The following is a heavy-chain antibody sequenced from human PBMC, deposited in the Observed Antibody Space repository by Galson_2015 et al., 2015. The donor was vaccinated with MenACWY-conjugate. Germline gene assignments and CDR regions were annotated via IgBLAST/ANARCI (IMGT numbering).Heavy chain of an antibody. CDR2: INTNTGNP. Sequence: QSGAEVTKPGESLTVSCKASGYTFTSYAMNWVRQAPGQGLEWMGWINTNTGNPTYAQGFTGRFVFSLDTSVSTAYLQISSLKAEDTAVYYCARDRDSGYDPFDYWGQGTLVTVSS. J-gene: IGHJ4*02. V-gene: IGHV7-4-1*02. CDR1: GYTFTSYA. CDR3: ARDRDSGYDPFDY. D-gene: IGHD5-12*01.